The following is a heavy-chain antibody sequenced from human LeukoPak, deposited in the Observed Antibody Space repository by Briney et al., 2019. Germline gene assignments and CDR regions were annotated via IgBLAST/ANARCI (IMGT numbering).Heavy chain of an antibody. CDR1: GFTFSSYA. CDR2: ISGSGGST. CDR3: ARARMIQLSLRLDAFDI. J-gene: IGHJ3*02. D-gene: IGHD5-18*01. V-gene: IGHV3-23*01. Sequence: GGSLRLSCAASGFTFSSYAMSWVRQAPGKGLEWVSAISGSGGSTYYADSVEGRFTISRHNSKNTLYLQMNSLRAEDTAVYYCARARMIQLSLRLDAFDIWGQGSMVTVSS.